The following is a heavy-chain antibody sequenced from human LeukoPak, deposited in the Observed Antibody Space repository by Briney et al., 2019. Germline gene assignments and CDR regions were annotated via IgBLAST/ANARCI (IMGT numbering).Heavy chain of an antibody. CDR3: ARDFSPYTNGWYAGY. CDR1: GFTFSSYS. V-gene: IGHV3-21*01. CDR2: ISSSSYI. J-gene: IGHJ4*02. Sequence: GGSLRLSCAASGFTFSSYSMNWVRQAPGKGLEWVSSISSSSYIYYADSVKGRFTISRDNAKNSLYLQMNSLRAEDAAVYYCARDFSPYTNGWYAGYWGQGTLVTVSS. D-gene: IGHD6-19*01.